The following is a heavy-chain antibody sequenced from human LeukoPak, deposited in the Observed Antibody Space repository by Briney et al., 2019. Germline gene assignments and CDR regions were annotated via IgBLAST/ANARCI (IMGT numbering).Heavy chain of an antibody. CDR1: GFTFSSYW. Sequence: KTGGSLRLSCAASGFTFSSYWMSWVRQAPGKGLEWVSSISSSSSYIYYADSVKGRFTISRDNAKNSLYLQMNSLRAEDTAVYYCARELQGITGTRQDYWGQGTLVTVSS. CDR3: ARELQGITGTRQDY. CDR2: ISSSSSYI. D-gene: IGHD1-20*01. J-gene: IGHJ4*02. V-gene: IGHV3-21*01.